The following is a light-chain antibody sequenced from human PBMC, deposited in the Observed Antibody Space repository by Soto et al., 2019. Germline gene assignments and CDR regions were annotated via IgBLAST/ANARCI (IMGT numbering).Light chain of an antibody. CDR3: SSYTSSSTGV. J-gene: IGLJ1*01. V-gene: IGLV2-14*01. CDR1: SSDVGGYNY. CDR2: EVS. Sequence: QSALTQPASVSGSPGQSITISCTGTSSDVGGYNYVSWYQQHPGKAPKLMIYEVSNRPSGVSNRFSGSKSGNTASLTISGLQTEDEADYYCSSYTSSSTGVFGTRTKLTVL.